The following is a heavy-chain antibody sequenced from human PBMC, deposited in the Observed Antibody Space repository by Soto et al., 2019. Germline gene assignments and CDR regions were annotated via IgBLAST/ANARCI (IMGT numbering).Heavy chain of an antibody. D-gene: IGHD5-18*01. CDR1: GFTFSNYA. CDR2: ISDRGGST. Sequence: GGSLRLSCAASGFTFSNYAVSWVRQSPGRGLEWVASISDRGGSTKYADSVNGRFTISRDNSRNTLFLQMDTLRAEDTAVYYCARLPYSYVSLYFFDFWGQGTLVTVSS. V-gene: IGHV3-23*01. CDR3: ARLPYSYVSLYFFDF. J-gene: IGHJ4*02.